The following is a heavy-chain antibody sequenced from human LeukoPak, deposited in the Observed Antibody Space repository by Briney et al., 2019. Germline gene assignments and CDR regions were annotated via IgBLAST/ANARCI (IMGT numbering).Heavy chain of an antibody. CDR2: VYYGRSP. CDR1: GDSISRSTYY. Sequence: SGTLSLTCAVSGDSISRSTYYWAWIRQPPGKGLEWIGSVYYGRSPYFNPSLESRATISVDTSKSHFSLKMSSVTAADTAVYYCARSSGTGTFSYWGQGTLVTVSS. J-gene: IGHJ4*02. V-gene: IGHV4-39*02. D-gene: IGHD6-25*01. CDR3: ARSSGTGTFSY.